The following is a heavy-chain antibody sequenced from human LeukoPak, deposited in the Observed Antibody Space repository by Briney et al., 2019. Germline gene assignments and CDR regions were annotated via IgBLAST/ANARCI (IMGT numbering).Heavy chain of an antibody. Sequence: SETLSLTCTVSGGSISSYYWSWIRQPPGKGLEWIGYIYYSGSTNYNPSLKSRVTISVDTSKNQFSLKLSSVTAADTAVYYCARLTGYSSESWFDPWGQGTPVTVSS. CDR1: GGSISSYY. J-gene: IGHJ5*02. CDR2: IYYSGST. V-gene: IGHV4-59*01. CDR3: ARLTGYSSESWFDP. D-gene: IGHD3-9*01.